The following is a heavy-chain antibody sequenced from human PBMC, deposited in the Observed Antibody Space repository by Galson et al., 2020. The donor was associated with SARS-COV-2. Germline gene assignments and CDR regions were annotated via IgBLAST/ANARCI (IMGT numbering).Heavy chain of an antibody. J-gene: IGHJ4*02. Sequence: ASETLSLTCTVSNYSISSHCYWGWVRQSAGRGLAWIGNIHFSGNTHYNPSLKSRVTISVDTSMNQFSLTLTSVTAADTAVYYCARYQLLFPFDYWGRGALVTVSS. CDR1: NYSISSHCY. D-gene: IGHD2-2*01. V-gene: IGHV4-38-2*02. CDR3: ARYQLLFPFDY. CDR2: IHFSGNT.